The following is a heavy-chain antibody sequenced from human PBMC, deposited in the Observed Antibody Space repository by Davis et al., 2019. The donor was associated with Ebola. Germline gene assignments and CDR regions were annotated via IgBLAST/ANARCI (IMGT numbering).Heavy chain of an antibody. D-gene: IGHD5-24*01. V-gene: IGHV3-74*03. Sequence: HTGGPLRLSFAASGFTFSKYWMHWVRQSPGKGLMWVARTNSDGSSSTKEYADSVKGRFTISRDNDKNTLYLQMNSLGAEDTGIYYCTRVTGYNKPIEYWGQGTLVTVSS. CDR3: TRVTGYNKPIEY. CDR2: TNSDGSSS. J-gene: IGHJ4*02. CDR1: GFTFSKYW.